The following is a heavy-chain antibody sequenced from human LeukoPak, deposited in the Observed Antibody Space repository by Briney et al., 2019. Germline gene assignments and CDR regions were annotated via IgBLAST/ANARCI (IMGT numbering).Heavy chain of an antibody. CDR3: AKDFTPDGIWDIDY. J-gene: IGHJ4*02. Sequence: PGGSPRLSCAASGFTFSSYTMSWVRQAPGKGLEWVSGIYGGGSGSTFYAESVKGRFTISRDNSKNTLYLQMNSLRDEDTAIYYCAKDFTPDGIWDIDYWGRGTLITVSS. CDR2: IYGGGSGST. V-gene: IGHV3-23*01. D-gene: IGHD1-14*01. CDR1: GFTFSSYT.